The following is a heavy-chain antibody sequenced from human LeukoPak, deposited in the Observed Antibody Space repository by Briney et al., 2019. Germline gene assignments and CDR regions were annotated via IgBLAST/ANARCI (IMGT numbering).Heavy chain of an antibody. CDR2: IFYSGST. CDR3: ARHLYSSRGAYFDY. CDR1: GGSISSSSYY. Sequence: PSETLSLTCTVSGGSISSSSYYWDWIRQSPGTGLEWIGSIFYSGSTYYNPSLKSRVTISLDTSKNQFSLKLSSVTAADTAVYYCARHLYSSRGAYFDYWGQGTLVTVSS. J-gene: IGHJ4*02. D-gene: IGHD6-13*01. V-gene: IGHV4-39*01.